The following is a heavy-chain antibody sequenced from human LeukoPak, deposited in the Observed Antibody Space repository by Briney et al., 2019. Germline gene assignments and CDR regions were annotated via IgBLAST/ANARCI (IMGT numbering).Heavy chain of an antibody. V-gene: IGHV1-2*02. CDR2: INPNSGGT. CDR1: GYTFTGYY. J-gene: IGHJ4*02. Sequence: GASVKVSCKASGYTFTGYYMHWVRQAPGQGLEWMGWINPNSGGTNYAQKFQGRVTMTRDTSISTAYMELSRLRSDDTAVYYCARDRAEIQLWLNYWGQGTLVTVSS. CDR3: ARDRAEIQLWLNY. D-gene: IGHD5-18*01.